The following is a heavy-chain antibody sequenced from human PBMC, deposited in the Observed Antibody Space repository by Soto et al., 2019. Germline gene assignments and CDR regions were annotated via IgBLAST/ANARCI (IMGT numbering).Heavy chain of an antibody. V-gene: IGHV4-30-4*01. Sequence: PSETLSLTCTVSGGSISSGDYYWSWIRQPPGKGLEWIGYIYYSGSTYYNPSLKSRVTISVDTSKNQFSLKLSSVTAADTAVYYCRSSYYYDSSGYYFDDWGQGTLVTVSS. CDR2: IYYSGST. CDR1: GGSISSGDYY. D-gene: IGHD3-22*01. CDR3: RSSYYYDSSGYYFDD. J-gene: IGHJ4*02.